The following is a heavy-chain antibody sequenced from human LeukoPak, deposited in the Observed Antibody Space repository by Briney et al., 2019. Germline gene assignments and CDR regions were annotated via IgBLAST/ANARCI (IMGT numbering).Heavy chain of an antibody. V-gene: IGHV4-59*12. CDR3: ARGGCTNGVCPPGY. CDR2: IYYSGST. Sequence: PSETLSLTCTVSGGSISSYYWSWIRQPPGKGLEWIGYIYYSGSTNYNPSLKSRVTISVDTSKNQFSLKLSSVTAADTAVYYCARGGCTNGVCPPGYWGQGTLVTVSS. D-gene: IGHD2-8*01. J-gene: IGHJ4*02. CDR1: GGSISSYY.